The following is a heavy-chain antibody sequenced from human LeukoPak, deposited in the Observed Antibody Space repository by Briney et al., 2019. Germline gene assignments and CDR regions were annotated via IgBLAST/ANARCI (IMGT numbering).Heavy chain of an antibody. CDR2: IYHSGST. Sequence: MPSETLSLTCAVYGGSFSAYYWTWIRQPPGKGLEWIGEIYHSGSTNYNPSLKSRVTISVDTSKNQFSLKLSSVTAADTAVYYCARGLGITGTVDYWGQGTLVTVSS. J-gene: IGHJ4*02. D-gene: IGHD1-20*01. CDR1: GGSFSAYY. V-gene: IGHV4-34*01. CDR3: ARGLGITGTVDY.